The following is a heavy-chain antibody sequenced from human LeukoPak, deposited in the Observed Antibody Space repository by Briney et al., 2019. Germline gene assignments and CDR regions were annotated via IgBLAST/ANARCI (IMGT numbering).Heavy chain of an antibody. Sequence: GGSLRLSCAASGFTVSSNYMSWVRQAPGKGLEWVSVIYSGGRTYYADSVKGRFTISMDNSKNTLYPQMNSLRAEDTAVYYCARVPLEFCSSTSCYRYYYIDVWGKGTTVTVSS. CDR3: ARVPLEFCSSTSCYRYYYIDV. V-gene: IGHV3-53*01. J-gene: IGHJ6*03. D-gene: IGHD2-2*02. CDR1: GFTVSSNY. CDR2: IYSGGRT.